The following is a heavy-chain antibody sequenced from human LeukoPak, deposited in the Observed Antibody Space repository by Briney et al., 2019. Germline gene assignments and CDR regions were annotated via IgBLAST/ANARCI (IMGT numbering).Heavy chain of an antibody. Sequence: GESLKISCKGSGYSFTSYWIGWVRQMPGKGLEWMGIIYPGDSDTSYSPSFQGQVTISADKSISTAYLQWSSLKASDTAMYCCARLFGVVQYPVDYWGQGTLVTVSS. CDR2: IYPGDSDT. D-gene: IGHD3-3*01. V-gene: IGHV5-51*01. J-gene: IGHJ4*02. CDR3: ARLFGVVQYPVDY. CDR1: GYSFTSYW.